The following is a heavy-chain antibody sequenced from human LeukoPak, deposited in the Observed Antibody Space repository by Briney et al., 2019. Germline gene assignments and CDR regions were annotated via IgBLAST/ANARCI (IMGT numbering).Heavy chain of an antibody. J-gene: IGHJ4*02. D-gene: IGHD3-22*01. CDR1: GFTFSSYG. CDR2: IRYDGSNK. V-gene: IGHV3-30*02. CDR3: AKTYYYDSSGYFPHALFDY. Sequence: PGGSLRLSCAASGFTFSSYGMHWVRQAPGKGLEWVAFIRYDGSNKYYADSVKGRFTISRDNSKNTLYLQMNSLRAEDTAVYYCAKTYYYDSSGYFPHALFDYWGQGTLVTVSS.